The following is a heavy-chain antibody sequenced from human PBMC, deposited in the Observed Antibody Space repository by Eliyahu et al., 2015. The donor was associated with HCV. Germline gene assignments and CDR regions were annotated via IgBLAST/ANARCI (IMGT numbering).Heavy chain of an antibody. D-gene: IGHD2-15*01. Sequence: QVQLVESGGGLVKPGGSLRLSCAASGFXXXXYYXXWIRXAXGKGLEWVSYISSSGSTIYYADSVKGRFTISRDNAKNSLYLQMNSLRAEDTAVYYCARGYCSGGSCYSEDPLYYYYYGMDVWGQGTTVTVSS. V-gene: IGHV3-11*01. CDR3: ARGYCSGGSCYSEDPLYYYYYGMDV. CDR1: GFXXXXYY. CDR2: ISSSGSTI. J-gene: IGHJ6*02.